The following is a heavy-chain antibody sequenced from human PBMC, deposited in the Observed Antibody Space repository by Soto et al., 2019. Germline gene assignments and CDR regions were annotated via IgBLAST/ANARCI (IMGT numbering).Heavy chain of an antibody. CDR1: GFTFSSYA. CDR3: AREPTGGEGYDIIAAAGYYYYYGMDV. J-gene: IGHJ6*02. CDR2: ISYDGSNK. V-gene: IGHV3-30-3*01. Sequence: GGSLRLSCAASGFTFSSYAMHWVRQAPGKGLEWVAVISYDGSNKYYADSVKGRFTISRDNSKNTLYLQMNSLRAEDTAVYYCAREPTGGEGYDIIAAAGYYYYYGMDVWGQGTTVTVSS. D-gene: IGHD6-13*01.